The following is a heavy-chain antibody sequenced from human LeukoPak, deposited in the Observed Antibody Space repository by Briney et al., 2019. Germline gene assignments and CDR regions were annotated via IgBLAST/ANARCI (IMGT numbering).Heavy chain of an antibody. D-gene: IGHD3-3*01. CDR3: ARVNLFLEIIYDY. J-gene: IGHJ4*02. CDR2: ISAYNGNT. CDR1: GYTFTSYG. Sequence: GASVKVSCKASGYTFTSYGISWVRQAPGQGLEWMGWISAYNGNTNYAQKLQGRVTMTRDTSTSTVYMELSSLRSEDTAVYYCARVNLFLEIIYDYWGQGTLVTVSS. V-gene: IGHV1-18*01.